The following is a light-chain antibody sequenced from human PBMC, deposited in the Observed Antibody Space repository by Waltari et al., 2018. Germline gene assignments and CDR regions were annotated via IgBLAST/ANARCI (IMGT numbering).Light chain of an antibody. Sequence: QTVVTQEPSLSVPPGGTVTLTCALSSGSVSSTSYPTWYQQTPAQPPRTLVYKGISRSSGVPDRFSGSILGNTAALTITGAQADDEADYYCSMYMGSGVWVFGGGTKLTVL. V-gene: IGLV8-61*01. CDR1: SGSVSSTSY. J-gene: IGLJ3*02. CDR2: KGI. CDR3: SMYMGSGVWV.